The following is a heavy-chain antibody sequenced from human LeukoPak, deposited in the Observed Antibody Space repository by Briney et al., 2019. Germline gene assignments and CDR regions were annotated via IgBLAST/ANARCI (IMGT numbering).Heavy chain of an antibody. D-gene: IGHD4-17*01. CDR1: GDSITSYF. J-gene: IGHJ4*02. V-gene: IGHV4-59*08. CDR3: AGGDYFVNLDY. CDR2: MFYSGST. Sequence: SETLSLTCTVSGDSITSYFWSWIRQPPGKGLEWIGYMFYSGSTNYNPSLKSRVTISVDTSKSQFSLKLSSVTAADTAVYYCAGGDYFVNLDYWGQGTLVTVSS.